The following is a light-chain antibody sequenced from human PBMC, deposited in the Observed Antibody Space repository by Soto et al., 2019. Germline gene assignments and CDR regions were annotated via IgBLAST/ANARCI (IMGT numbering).Light chain of an antibody. V-gene: IGKV3-20*01. CDR3: QQYGSSDT. CDR2: GAS. Sequence: EIVLTQSPGTLSLSPGERATLSCRASQSVSNNYLAWYQQKPGQAPRLLLYGASNRATGIPDRFSGSGSGTDFTLTISRLEPEDFAEYYCQQYGSSDTFGQGTKVEIK. J-gene: IGKJ1*01. CDR1: QSVSNNY.